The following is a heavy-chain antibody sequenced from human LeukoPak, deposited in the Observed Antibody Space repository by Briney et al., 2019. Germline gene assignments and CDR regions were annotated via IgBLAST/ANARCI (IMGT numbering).Heavy chain of an antibody. Sequence: GASVKVSCKASGYTFTSYYMHWVRQAPGQGLEWMGIINPSGGSTGYAQKFQGRVTMTEDTSTDTAYMELSSLRSEDTAVYYCATGYRTVRSPVDYWGQGTLVTVSS. CDR2: INPSGGST. CDR1: GYTFTSYY. D-gene: IGHD3-16*02. J-gene: IGHJ4*02. V-gene: IGHV1-46*01. CDR3: ATGYRTVRSPVDY.